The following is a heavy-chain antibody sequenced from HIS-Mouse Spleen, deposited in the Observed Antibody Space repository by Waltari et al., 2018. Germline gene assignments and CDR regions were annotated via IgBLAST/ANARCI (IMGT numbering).Heavy chain of an antibody. CDR1: GGSISSSSYY. V-gene: IGHV4-39*07. D-gene: IGHD6-13*01. Sequence: QLQLQESGPGLVKPSETLSLTCTVSGGSISSSSYYWGWLRQPPGKGLEWIGGIYYSRGTYYNPSLKSRVTISVDTSKNQFSLKLSSVTAADTAVYYCAREIPYSSSWYDWYFDLWGRGTLVTVSS. CDR3: AREIPYSSSWYDWYFDL. J-gene: IGHJ2*01. CDR2: IYYSRGT.